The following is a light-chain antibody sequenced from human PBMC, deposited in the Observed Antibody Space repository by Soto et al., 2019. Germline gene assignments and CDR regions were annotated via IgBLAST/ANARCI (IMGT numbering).Light chain of an antibody. CDR2: DDS. CDR1: NIGSIA. CDR3: QVWDGSSDPYV. J-gene: IGLJ1*01. Sequence: SYELTQPPSVSVAPGQTARIPCGGDNIGSIAVHWYQQKPGRAPVLVVYDDSDRPSGIPERFSGSNSGNTATLTISRVEVGDEADYYCQVWDGSSDPYVFGTGTKVTVL. V-gene: IGLV3-21*02.